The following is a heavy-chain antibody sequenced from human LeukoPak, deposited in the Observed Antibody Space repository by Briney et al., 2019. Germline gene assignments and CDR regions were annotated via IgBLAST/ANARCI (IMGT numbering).Heavy chain of an antibody. D-gene: IGHD5-18*01. CDR3: ARVDGAMGSLDY. J-gene: IGHJ4*02. Sequence: GGSLRLSCAASGFTFSSYGMHWVRQAPGKGLEWVAVIWYDGSNKFYADSVKGRFTISRDNSKNTLYLQMNSLRAEDTAVYYCARVDGAMGSLDYWGQGMLVTVSS. CDR2: IWYDGSNK. CDR1: GFTFSSYG. V-gene: IGHV3-33*01.